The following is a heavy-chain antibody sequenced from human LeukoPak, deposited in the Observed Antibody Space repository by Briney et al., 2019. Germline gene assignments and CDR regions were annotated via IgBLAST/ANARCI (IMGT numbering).Heavy chain of an antibody. V-gene: IGHV3-23*01. Sequence: GGSLRLSCAVSGFTFSAYGMSWVRQAPGKGLEWVSGISDSGGRAHYADSVKGRFTISRDNSKNTLSLEMNSLRVEDTAVYYCAKDDYGNPGSWGQGTLVTVSS. CDR2: ISDSGGRA. CDR1: GFTFSAYG. J-gene: IGHJ4*02. CDR3: AKDDYGNPGS. D-gene: IGHD4-17*01.